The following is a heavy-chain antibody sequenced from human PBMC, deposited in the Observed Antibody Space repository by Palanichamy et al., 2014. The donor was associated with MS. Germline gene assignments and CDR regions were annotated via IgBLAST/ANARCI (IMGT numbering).Heavy chain of an antibody. V-gene: IGHV1-18*01. CDR2: ISEYNGNT. Sequence: QVQLVQSGAEVKKPGASVKVSCKASGYTFTSYGISWVRQAPGQGLEWMGWISEYNGNTNYAQKLQGRVTMTTDTSTSTAYMELRSLRSDDTAVYYCAREVGLRYSSAGLYNWFDSWGQGTLVTVSS. D-gene: IGHD2-15*01. J-gene: IGHJ5*01. CDR1: GYTFTSYG. CDR3: AREVGLRYSSAGLYNWFDS.